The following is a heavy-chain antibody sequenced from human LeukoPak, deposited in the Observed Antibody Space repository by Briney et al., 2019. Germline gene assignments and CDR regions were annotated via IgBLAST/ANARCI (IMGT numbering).Heavy chain of an antibody. Sequence: SVKVSCKASGYTFTGYYMHWVRQAPGQGLEWMGGIIPIFGTANYAQKFQGRVTITTDESTSTAYMELSSLRSEDTAVYYCASSSGIRTNKFDYWGQGTLVTVSS. CDR3: ASSSGIRTNKFDY. CDR1: GYTFTGYY. D-gene: IGHD3-22*01. CDR2: IIPIFGTA. J-gene: IGHJ4*02. V-gene: IGHV1-69*05.